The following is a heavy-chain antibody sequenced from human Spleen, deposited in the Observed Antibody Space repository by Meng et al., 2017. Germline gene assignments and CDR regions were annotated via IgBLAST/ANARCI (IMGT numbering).Heavy chain of an antibody. J-gene: IGHJ4*02. CDR1: GYSISSGYY. CDR2: IYHSGST. V-gene: IGHV4-38-2*02. CDR3: AKTGLALYYLDN. D-gene: IGHD1-14*01. Sequence: SETLSLTCTVSGYSISSGYYWGWIRQPPGKGLEWIGSIYHSGSTYYNPSLKSRVTISLDRSKNHFSLNLTSVTDADTAVYFCAKTGLALYYLDNWGQGTLVTVSS.